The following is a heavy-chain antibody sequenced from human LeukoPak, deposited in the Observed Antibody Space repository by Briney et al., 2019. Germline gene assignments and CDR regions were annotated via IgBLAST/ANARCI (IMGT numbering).Heavy chain of an antibody. V-gene: IGHV1-2*02. CDR3: ARIIGYRSSTSCLSRDY. J-gene: IGHJ4*02. Sequence: GASVKVSCKASGYTFTGYYMHWVRQAPGQGLEWMGWINPNSGGTNYAQKFQGRVTMTRDTSISTAYMELSRLRSDDTAVYYCARIIGYRSSTSCLSRDYWGQGTLVTVSS. D-gene: IGHD2-2*01. CDR2: INPNSGGT. CDR1: GYTFTGYY.